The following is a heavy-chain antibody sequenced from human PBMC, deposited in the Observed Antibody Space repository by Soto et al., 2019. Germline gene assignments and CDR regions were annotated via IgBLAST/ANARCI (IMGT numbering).Heavy chain of an antibody. CDR1: GGSFSGYY. CDR2: SNHSGST. V-gene: IGHV4-34*01. J-gene: IGHJ4*02. Sequence: QVQLQQWGAGLLKPSETLSLTCAVYGGSFSGYYWSWIRQPPGKGLEWIGESNHSGSTNYNPSLKSRVTISVDTSKNQFSLKLSSVTAADTAVYYCARRNFWSGFDYWGQGTLVTVSS. CDR3: ARRNFWSGFDY. D-gene: IGHD3-3*01.